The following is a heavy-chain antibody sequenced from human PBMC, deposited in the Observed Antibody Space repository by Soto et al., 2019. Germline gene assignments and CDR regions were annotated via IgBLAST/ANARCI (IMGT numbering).Heavy chain of an antibody. D-gene: IGHD6-13*01. V-gene: IGHV1-58*01. CDR1: GFTFTSSA. CDR3: AANKGKVYSSRWYGWGGYYYGMDV. CDR2: IVVGSVNT. J-gene: IGHJ6*02. Sequence: QMQLVQSGPEVKKPGTSVKVSCKASGFTFTSSAVQWVRQARGQRLEWIGWIVVGSVNTNYAQKFQERVTITRDMSTSAAYMELSSLRSEDTAVYYCAANKGKVYSSRWYGWGGYYYGMDVWGQGTTVTVSS.